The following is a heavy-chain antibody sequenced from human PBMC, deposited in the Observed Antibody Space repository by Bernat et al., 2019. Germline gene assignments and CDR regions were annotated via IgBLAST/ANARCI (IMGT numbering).Heavy chain of an antibody. V-gene: IGHV3-7*03. CDR2: IKQDGSEK. J-gene: IGHJ3*02. Sequence: EVQLVESGGGLVQPGGSLRLSCAASGFTFSSYWMSWVRQAPGKGLEWVANIKQDGSEKYYVDAVKGRFTISRDNAKNSLYLQMNSLRAEDTAVCYCARDSLYCTNGVCYRDAFDIWGQGTMVTVSS. CDR1: GFTFSSYW. D-gene: IGHD2-8*01. CDR3: ARDSLYCTNGVCYRDAFDI.